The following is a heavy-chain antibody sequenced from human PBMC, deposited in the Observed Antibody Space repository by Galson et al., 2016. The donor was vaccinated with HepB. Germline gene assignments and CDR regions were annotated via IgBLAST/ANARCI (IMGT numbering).Heavy chain of an antibody. CDR3: ARDLTSITLVRGIIANDY. CDR2: INPNSGGT. D-gene: IGHD3-10*01. J-gene: IGHJ4*02. CDR1: GYTFTSYY. Sequence: SVKVSCKASGYTFTSYYMHWVRQAPGQGLEWMGWINPNSGGTNYAQKFQGRVTMTGDTSISTAYMELSRLRSDDTAIYYCARDLTSITLVRGIIANDYWGQGTLVTVSS. V-gene: IGHV1-2*02.